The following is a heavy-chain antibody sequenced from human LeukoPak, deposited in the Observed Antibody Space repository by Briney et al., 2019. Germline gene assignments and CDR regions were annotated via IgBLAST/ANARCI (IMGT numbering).Heavy chain of an antibody. V-gene: IGHV3-30*02. CDR2: IRNDGSNK. CDR3: AEGGFERRWVDP. CDR1: GFTFSAYC. Sequence: GGSLRLSCAASGFTFSAYCMHWVRQAPGKGLEWVSFIRNDGSNKYYTDSVKGRFPRSRDKSKNTLYVQMDSLRAEDTALYYCAEGGFERRWVDPWGQGTLVIVSA. J-gene: IGHJ5*02. D-gene: IGHD1-1*01.